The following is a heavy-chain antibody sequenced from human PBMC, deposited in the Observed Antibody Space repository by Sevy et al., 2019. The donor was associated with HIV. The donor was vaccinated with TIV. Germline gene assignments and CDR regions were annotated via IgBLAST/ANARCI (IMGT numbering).Heavy chain of an antibody. CDR1: GFTVSSNY. CDR2: IYSGGST. CDR3: ARLPRGSYYVDY. Sequence: GGSLRLSCAASGFTVSSNYMSWVRQAPGKGLEWVSVIYSGGSTYYADSVKSRFTISRDNSKNTLYLQMNSLRAEDTAVYYCARLPRGSYYVDYWGQGTLVTVSS. V-gene: IGHV3-53*01. D-gene: IGHD1-26*01. J-gene: IGHJ4*02.